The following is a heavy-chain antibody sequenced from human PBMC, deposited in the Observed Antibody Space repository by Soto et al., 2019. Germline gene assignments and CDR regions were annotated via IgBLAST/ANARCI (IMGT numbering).Heavy chain of an antibody. CDR1: GFTFSSYS. D-gene: IGHD1-1*01. V-gene: IGHV3-21*01. CDR2: ISSSSSYM. J-gene: IGHJ4*02. CDR3: ARDVERIDY. Sequence: GGSLRLSCAASGFTFSSYSMNWVRQAPGKGLEWVSSISSSSSYMYHADSLKGRFTISRDNAKNSLYLQMNSLRAEDTAVYYCARDVERIDYWGQGTLVTVSS.